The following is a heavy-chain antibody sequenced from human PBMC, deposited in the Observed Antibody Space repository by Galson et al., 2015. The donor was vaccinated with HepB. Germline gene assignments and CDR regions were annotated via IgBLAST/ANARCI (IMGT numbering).Heavy chain of an antibody. Sequence: SLRLSCAASGFTFSSYAMSWVRQAPGKGLEWVSVIYSGGSTCYADSVKGRFTISRHNSKNTLYLQMNSLRAEDTAVYYCARGGVPKKDTAMVIGSDYYYYGMDVWGQGTTVTVSS. V-gene: IGHV3-53*04. CDR2: IYSGGST. J-gene: IGHJ6*02. D-gene: IGHD5-18*01. CDR3: ARGGVPKKDTAMVIGSDYYYYGMDV. CDR1: GFTFSSYA.